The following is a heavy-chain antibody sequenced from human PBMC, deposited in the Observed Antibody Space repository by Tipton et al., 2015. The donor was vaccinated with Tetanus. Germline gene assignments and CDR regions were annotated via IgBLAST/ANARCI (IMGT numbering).Heavy chain of an antibody. Sequence: TLSLTCTVSGDSLSNGDYYWSWIRQPPGKGLESIGYIYYSGSTYYNPSLKSRVTISMNTANNHIYLNLTSVTAADTAVYYCARWRDGFNRALDSWGQGIMVTVSS. V-gene: IGHV4-30-4*01. J-gene: IGHJ4*02. CDR3: ARWRDGFNRALDS. CDR2: IYYSGST. CDR1: GDSLSNGDYY. D-gene: IGHD5-24*01.